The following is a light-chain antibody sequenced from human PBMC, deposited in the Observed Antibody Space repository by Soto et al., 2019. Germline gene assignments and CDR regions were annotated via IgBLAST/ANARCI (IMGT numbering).Light chain of an antibody. CDR1: SSDVGGRDH. CDR2: DVS. V-gene: IGLV2-14*01. J-gene: IGLJ1*01. CDR3: CSYTTSTTGV. Sequence: QSALTQPTSVSGSPGQSITISCTGTSSDVGGRDHVSWDQQHPGKAPKLMIYDVSNRPSGVSNRFSGSKSGNTASLTISGLQAEDEADYYCCSYTTSTTGVFGTGTKLTVL.